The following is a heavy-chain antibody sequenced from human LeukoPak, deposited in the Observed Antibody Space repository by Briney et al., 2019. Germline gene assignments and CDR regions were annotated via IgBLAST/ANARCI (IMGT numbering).Heavy chain of an antibody. CDR2: ISSSSSYI. J-gene: IGHJ4*02. CDR1: GFTFSSYS. CDR3: ASQSMVRGDPSDY. V-gene: IGHV3-21*04. D-gene: IGHD3-10*01. Sequence: GGSLRLSCAASGFTFSSYSMNWVRQAPGKGLEWVSSISSSSSYIYYADSVKGRFTISRDNAKNSLYLQMNSLRAEDTAVYYCASQSMVRGDPSDYWGQGTLVTVSS.